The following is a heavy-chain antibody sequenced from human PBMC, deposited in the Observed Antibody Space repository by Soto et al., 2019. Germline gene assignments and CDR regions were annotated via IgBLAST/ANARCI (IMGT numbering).Heavy chain of an antibody. CDR3: ATELSGNLTIVYYFDY. CDR2: FDPEDGET. Sequence: ASVKVSCKVSGYTLTELSMHWVRQAPGKGLEWMGGFDPEDGETIYAQKFQGRVTMTEDTSTDTAYMELSSLRSEDTAVYYCATELSGNLTIVYYFDYWGQGTLVTVSS. D-gene: IGHD2-15*01. V-gene: IGHV1-24*01. CDR1: GYTLTELS. J-gene: IGHJ4*02.